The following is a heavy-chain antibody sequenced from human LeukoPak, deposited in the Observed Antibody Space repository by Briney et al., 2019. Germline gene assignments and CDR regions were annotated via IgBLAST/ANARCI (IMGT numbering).Heavy chain of an antibody. D-gene: IGHD3-22*01. J-gene: IGHJ4*02. CDR1: GYSFTSYW. V-gene: IGHV5-51*01. Sequence: GESLKISCKGSGYSFTSYWIGWVRQMPGKGLEWMGIIYPGDSDTRYSPSSQGQVTISADKSISTAYLQWSSLKASDTAMYYCARQGDYYDSSGYYFDYWGQGTPVTVSS. CDR3: ARQGDYYDSSGYYFDY. CDR2: IYPGDSDT.